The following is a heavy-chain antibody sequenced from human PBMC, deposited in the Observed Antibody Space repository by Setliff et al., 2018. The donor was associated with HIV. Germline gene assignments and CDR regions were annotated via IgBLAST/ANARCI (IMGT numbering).Heavy chain of an antibody. Sequence: GESLKISCAASGFIFSRYSMTWVRQAPGKGLDWVSSISNSGSFIYYADSVKGRFTISRDNAKNSLSLQMSSLRAEDTAVYYCAIHFDTSGHYSPIDSWGQGTLVTVSS. J-gene: IGHJ4*02. CDR3: AIHFDTSGHYSPIDS. D-gene: IGHD3-22*01. CDR2: ISNSGSFI. CDR1: GFIFSRYS. V-gene: IGHV3-21*01.